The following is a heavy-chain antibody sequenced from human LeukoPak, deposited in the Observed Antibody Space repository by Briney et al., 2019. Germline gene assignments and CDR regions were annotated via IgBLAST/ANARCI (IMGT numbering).Heavy chain of an antibody. CDR3: ARDGGSYGAVDY. CDR1: GGSISIYY. V-gene: IGHV4-59*01. Sequence: SETLSLTCTVSGGSISIYYWSWIRQPPGKGLEWIWYIYYSGSTNYNPSLKSRVTISVDTSKNQLSLKLSSVTAADTDVYYCARDGGSYGAVDYWGQGTLVTVSS. CDR2: IYYSGST. J-gene: IGHJ4*02. D-gene: IGHD4-17*01.